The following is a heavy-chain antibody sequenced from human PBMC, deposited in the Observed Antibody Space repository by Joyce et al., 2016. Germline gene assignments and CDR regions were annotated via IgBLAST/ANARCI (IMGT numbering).Heavy chain of an antibody. CDR2: MSYDGNNE. Sequence: QVQLAESGGGVVQPGRSLRLSCAAFGFTFRNYGMHWVRQAPGKGLEWVAVMSYDGNNEYDADSVKGRFTISRDNSKSTLYLEMNSLRDEDTAVYFCTRDLEVVTASEEAFDIWGQGTMVTVTS. J-gene: IGHJ3*02. D-gene: IGHD2-21*02. V-gene: IGHV3-33*05. CDR3: TRDLEVVTASEEAFDI. CDR1: GFTFRNYG.